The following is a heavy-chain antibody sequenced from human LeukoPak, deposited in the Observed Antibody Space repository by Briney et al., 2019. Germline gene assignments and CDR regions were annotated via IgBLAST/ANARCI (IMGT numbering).Heavy chain of an antibody. V-gene: IGHV3-9*01. D-gene: IGHD5/OR15-5a*01. CDR2: IGWDSKSI. Sequence: GGSLRLSCAASGFTFYESAMHWVRHAPGKGLEWVSGIGWDSKSIIYADSVKGRFTISRDNAKNSLYLQMNSLRPEDTALYYCAKAVSAPGAFDIWGRGTVVTVSS. J-gene: IGHJ3*02. CDR1: GFTFYESA. CDR3: AKAVSAPGAFDI.